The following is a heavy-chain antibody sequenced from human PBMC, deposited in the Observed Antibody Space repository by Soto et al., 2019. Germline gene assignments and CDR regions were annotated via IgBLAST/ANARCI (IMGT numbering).Heavy chain of an antibody. V-gene: IGHV1-46*01. CDR2: INPSGGST. CDR1: GYTFTSYY. Sequence: ASVKVSCKASGYTFTSYYMHWVRQAPGKGLEWMGIINPSGGSTSYAQKFQGRVTMTRDTSTSTVYMELSSLRSEDTAVYYCARSKPRDGYRGYIDYWGQGTLVTVSS. CDR3: ARSKPRDGYRGYIDY. J-gene: IGHJ4*02. D-gene: IGHD5-12*01.